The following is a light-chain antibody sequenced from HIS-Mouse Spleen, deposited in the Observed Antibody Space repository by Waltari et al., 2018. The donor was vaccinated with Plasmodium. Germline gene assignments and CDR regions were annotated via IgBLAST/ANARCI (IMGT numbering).Light chain of an antibody. CDR3: QAWDSSTVV. CDR1: KLGYKY. Sequence: SYELTQPPSVSVSPGQTASITCSGDKLGYKYSCWYQHKPGQSPVLVIYQDSNRPSGSPERFSGSNSGNTATLTISGTQAMDEADYYCQAWDSSTVVFGGGTKLTVL. V-gene: IGLV3-1*01. J-gene: IGLJ2*01. CDR2: QDS.